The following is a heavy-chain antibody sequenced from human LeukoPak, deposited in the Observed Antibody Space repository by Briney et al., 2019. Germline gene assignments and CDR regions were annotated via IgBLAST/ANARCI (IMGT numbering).Heavy chain of an antibody. CDR3: ARESRAFYI. V-gene: IGHV3-30-3*01. J-gene: IGHJ3*02. Sequence: GGSLRLSCAASGFTFSSYAMHWVRQAPGKGLEGVAVISYDGSNKYYADSVKGRFTISRDNSKKTLYLQMNSLRAEDTAVYYCARESRAFYIWGQVTMVTVSS. CDR2: ISYDGSNK. CDR1: GFTFSSYA.